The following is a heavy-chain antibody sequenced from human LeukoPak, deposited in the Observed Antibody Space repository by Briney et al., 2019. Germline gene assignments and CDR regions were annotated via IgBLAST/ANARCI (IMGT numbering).Heavy chain of an antibody. CDR1: GGTFSSYA. D-gene: IGHD3-9*01. CDR3: ARDYRGVDILTGTLRGEPDY. V-gene: IGHV1-69*13. Sequence: ASVKVSCKASGGTFSSYAISWVRQAPGQGLEWMGGIIPIFGTANYAQKFQGRVTITADESTSTAYMELSSLRSEDTAVYYCARDYRGVDILTGTLRGEPDYWGQGTLVTVSS. J-gene: IGHJ4*02. CDR2: IIPIFGTA.